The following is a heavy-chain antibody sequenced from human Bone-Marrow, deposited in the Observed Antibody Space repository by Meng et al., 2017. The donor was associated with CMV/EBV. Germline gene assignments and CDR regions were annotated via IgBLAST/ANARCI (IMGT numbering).Heavy chain of an antibody. CDR1: GFTFDDYA. V-gene: IGHV3-9*01. CDR3: AKDPRCSNTTCLLGSGYFDY. CDR2: ISWNSGST. Sequence: SLRLSCAASGFTFDDYAMHWVRQAPGKGLEWVSGISWNSGSTGYADSVKGRFTIPRENAKNSLYLQMNSLRAEDTALYYCAKDPRCSNTTCLLGSGYFDYWGQGTLVTVSS. D-gene: IGHD2-2*01. J-gene: IGHJ4*02.